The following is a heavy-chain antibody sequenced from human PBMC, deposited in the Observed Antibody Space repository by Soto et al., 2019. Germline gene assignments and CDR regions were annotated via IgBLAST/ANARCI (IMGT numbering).Heavy chain of an antibody. J-gene: IGHJ4*02. CDR2: IYYRGNA. V-gene: IGHV4-39*01. Sequence: SETLSLTCAVSDDSINSDKYYWGWIRQPPGKGLEWIGSIYYRGNAYYNPPLQTRVTISLDTSKNQFSLKLSSVTAADTAVYYCARGAQARPSTSEDGTTVAGPHDYWGQGTLVTVSS. CDR3: ARGAQARPSTSEDGTTVAGPHDY. D-gene: IGHD1-7*01. CDR1: DDSINSDKYY.